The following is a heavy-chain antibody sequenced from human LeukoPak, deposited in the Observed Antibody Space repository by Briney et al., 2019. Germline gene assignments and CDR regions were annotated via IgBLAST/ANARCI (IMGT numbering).Heavy chain of an antibody. D-gene: IGHD3-16*01. V-gene: IGHV3-23*01. Sequence: PGGSLRLSCEASGFTFNSFGMHWVRQAPGKGLEWVASISGSRGDTDYADSVKGRFTISRDNLKNTLYLQMNSLRAEDTAVYYCAKGWGDYVWGSCHLWGQGTLVTVSS. J-gene: IGHJ1*01. CDR2: ISGSRGDT. CDR1: GFTFNSFG. CDR3: AKGWGDYVWGSCHL.